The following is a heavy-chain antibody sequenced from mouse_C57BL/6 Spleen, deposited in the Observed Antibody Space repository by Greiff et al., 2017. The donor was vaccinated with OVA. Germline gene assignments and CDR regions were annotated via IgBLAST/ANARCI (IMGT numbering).Heavy chain of an antibody. J-gene: IGHJ2*01. CDR2: INPNNGGT. Sequence: EVQLQQSGPELVKPGASVKMSCKASGYTFTDYNMHWVKQSHGKSLEWIGYINPNNGGTSYNQKFKGKATLTVNKSSSTAYMELRSLTSEDSAVYDCAGITTVVAEDFDYWGQGTTLTVSS. CDR1: GYTFTDYN. CDR3: AGITTVVAEDFDY. V-gene: IGHV1-22*01. D-gene: IGHD1-1*01.